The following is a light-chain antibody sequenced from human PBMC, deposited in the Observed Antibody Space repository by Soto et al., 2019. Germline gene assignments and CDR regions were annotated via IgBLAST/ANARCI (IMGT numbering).Light chain of an antibody. CDR1: QGIGRW. CDR2: LAS. J-gene: IGKJ1*01. Sequence: DIQMTQSPSSVSASVGDRVTITCRASQGIGRWLAWYQQKPGKAPNLLIYLASTLQTGVPSRFSGSGSATDFTLPISSLQPEDFGTYYCQQANSFPRTFGQGTKVEIK. CDR3: QQANSFPRT. V-gene: IGKV1-12*01.